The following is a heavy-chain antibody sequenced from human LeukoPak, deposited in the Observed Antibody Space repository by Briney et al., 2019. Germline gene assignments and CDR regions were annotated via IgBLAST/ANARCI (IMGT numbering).Heavy chain of an antibody. CDR2: INPNSGNT. Sequence: ASVKVSCQPSGYTFTGYYIQWVRQAPNQGLEWMGWINPNSGNTGYAQKFQGRVTITRNTSISTAYMELSSLRSEDTAVYYCAREGYGSGSLTDAFDIWGQGTMVTVSS. CDR3: AREGYGSGSLTDAFDI. J-gene: IGHJ3*02. CDR1: GYTFTGYY. D-gene: IGHD3-10*01. V-gene: IGHV1-8*03.